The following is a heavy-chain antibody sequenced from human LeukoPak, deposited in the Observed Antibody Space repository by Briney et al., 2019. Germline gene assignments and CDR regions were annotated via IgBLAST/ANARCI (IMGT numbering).Heavy chain of an antibody. CDR3: ARREVARYYYGMDV. V-gene: IGHV1-2*04. CDR2: INPNSGGT. J-gene: IGHJ6*02. CDR1: GYTFTGYY. Sequence: ASVKVSCKASGYTFTGYYMHWVRQAPGQGLEWMGWINPNSGGTNYAQKFQGWVTMTRDTSISTAYMELNRLRSDDTAVYYCARREVARYYYGMDVWGQGTTVTVSS.